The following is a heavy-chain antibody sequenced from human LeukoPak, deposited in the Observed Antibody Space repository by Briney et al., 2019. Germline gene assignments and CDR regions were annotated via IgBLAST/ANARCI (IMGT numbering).Heavy chain of an antibody. CDR2: IYSGGSI. V-gene: IGHV3-66*01. J-gene: IGHJ4*02. CDR3: ARDSHKGL. Sequence: GGSLRLSCAASGFSVSSNYMSWVHQAPGKGLEWVSVIYSGGSIYYADSVKGRFTSSRDSSKNTMYLQMNSLRAEDTAVYFCARDSHKGLWGQGTLVTVSS. CDR1: GFSVSSNY.